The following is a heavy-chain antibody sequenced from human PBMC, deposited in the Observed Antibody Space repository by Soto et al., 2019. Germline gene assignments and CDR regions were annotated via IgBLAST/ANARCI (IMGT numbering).Heavy chain of an antibody. D-gene: IGHD2-15*01. Sequence: ASVKVSCKASGYTFTRYNVHWVGQARGQGLEWMAIINPSGGTTYYVQKFEGRVTLTTDTSTSTVYMELSSLRSDDTAVYYCARVRGGGSEYFFDYWGQGTLVTVYS. CDR3: ARVRGGGSEYFFDY. CDR2: INPSGGTT. J-gene: IGHJ4*02. V-gene: IGHV1-46*01. CDR1: GYTFTRYN.